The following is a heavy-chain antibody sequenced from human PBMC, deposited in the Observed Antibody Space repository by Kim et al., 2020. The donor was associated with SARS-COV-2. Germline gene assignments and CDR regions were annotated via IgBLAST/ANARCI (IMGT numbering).Heavy chain of an antibody. CDR1: GGSISSGGYY. V-gene: IGHV4-31*03. D-gene: IGHD3-22*01. CDR3: ARTRITMIVVVTHFDY. J-gene: IGHJ4*02. Sequence: SETLSLTCTVSGGSISSGGYYWSWIRQHPGKGLEWIGYIYYSGITYYNPSLKSRVTISVDTSKNQFSLKLSSVTAAHTAVYYCARTRITMIVVVTHFDYWGQGTLVTVSA. CDR2: IYYSGIT.